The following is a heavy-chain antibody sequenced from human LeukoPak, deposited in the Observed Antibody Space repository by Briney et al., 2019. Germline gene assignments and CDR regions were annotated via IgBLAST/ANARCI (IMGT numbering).Heavy chain of an antibody. V-gene: IGHV3-23*01. CDR2: ISGSGGST. Sequence: QPGGSLRLSCAASGFTFSSYAMSWVRQAPGKGLEWVSAISGSGGSTYYADSVKGRFTISRDNSKNTLYLQMNSLRAEDTAVYYCANLIAVAGNPDYWGQGTLVTVSS. J-gene: IGHJ4*02. D-gene: IGHD6-19*01. CDR3: ANLIAVAGNPDY. CDR1: GFTFSSYA.